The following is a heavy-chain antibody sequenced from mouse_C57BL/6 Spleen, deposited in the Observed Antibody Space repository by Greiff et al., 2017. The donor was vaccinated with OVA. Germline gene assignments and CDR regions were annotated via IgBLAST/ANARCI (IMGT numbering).Heavy chain of an antibody. J-gene: IGHJ3*01. CDR3: ARKGGPGAWFAY. CDR1: GYTFTSYW. CDR2: IDPSDSYP. V-gene: IGHV1-69*01. Sequence: QVQLQQPGAELVMPGASVTLSCKASGYTFTSYWMHWVKQRPGQGLEWIGEIDPSDSYPNYNQKFKGKSTLTVDKSSSTAYMQLSSLTSEDLAVYDCARKGGPGAWFAYWGQGTMVTVSA.